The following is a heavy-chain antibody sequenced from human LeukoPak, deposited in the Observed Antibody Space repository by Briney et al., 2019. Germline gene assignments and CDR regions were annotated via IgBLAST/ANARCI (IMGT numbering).Heavy chain of an antibody. J-gene: IGHJ4*02. Sequence: GGSLRLSCAASGFTFSSYEMNWVRQAPEKGLEWVSYISSSGSTIYYADSVKGRFTISRDNAKNSLYLQMNSLRAEDTAVYYCARNLVVTASFDYWGQGTLVTVSS. CDR2: ISSSGSTI. V-gene: IGHV3-48*03. CDR1: GFTFSSYE. D-gene: IGHD2-21*02. CDR3: ARNLVVTASFDY.